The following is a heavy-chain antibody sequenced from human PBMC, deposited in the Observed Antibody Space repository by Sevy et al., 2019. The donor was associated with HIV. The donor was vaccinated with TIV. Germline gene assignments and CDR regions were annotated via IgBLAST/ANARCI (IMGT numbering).Heavy chain of an antibody. V-gene: IGHV1-2*02. CDR2: INPKSGAT. Sequence: ASVKVSCKASGHTSSDYYIQWVRQAPGQGLEWMGWINPKSGATSYPQKFQGRVTMTSDTSISTAYMELSRLRSDDTAVYYCATEYSYDYWGQGTLVTVSS. J-gene: IGHJ4*02. D-gene: IGHD4-4*01. CDR1: GHTSSDYY. CDR3: ATEYSYDY.